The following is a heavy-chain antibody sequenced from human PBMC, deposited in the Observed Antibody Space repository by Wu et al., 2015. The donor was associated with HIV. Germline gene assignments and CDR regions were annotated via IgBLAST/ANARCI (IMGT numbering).Heavy chain of an antibody. CDR3: AKILDRVSSAFDL. CDR2: IIPISATS. J-gene: IGHJ3*01. Sequence: QLHLVQSGAEVRKPGSSVKVSCKTIGGTFTSYAFTWVRQAPGQGLEWMGGIIPISATSNYAQKFRGRITIAADTSTSTVYMELSSLRSGDTAIYYCAKILDRVSSAFDLWGQGTVVTVS. CDR1: GGTFTSYA. V-gene: IGHV1-69*14. D-gene: IGHD3-16*01.